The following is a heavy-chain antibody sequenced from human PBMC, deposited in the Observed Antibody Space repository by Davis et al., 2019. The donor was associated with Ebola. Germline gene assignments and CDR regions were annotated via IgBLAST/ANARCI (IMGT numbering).Heavy chain of an antibody. D-gene: IGHD3-9*01. V-gene: IGHV3-7*01. CDR2: IKQDGSEE. Sequence: GESLKISCEASGFTFSSYWMSWVRQTPGKGLEWVANIKQDGSEEYYVDSVKGRFTISRDNAKNSLYLQMTNLRVEDTAVYYCARLGLGTAYLPFHSWGQGTLVTVSS. CDR1: GFTFSSYW. J-gene: IGHJ4*02. CDR3: ARLGLGTAYLPFHS.